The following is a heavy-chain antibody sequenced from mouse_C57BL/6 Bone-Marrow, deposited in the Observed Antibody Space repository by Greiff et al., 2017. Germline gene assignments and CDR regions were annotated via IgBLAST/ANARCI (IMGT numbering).Heavy chain of an antibody. V-gene: IGHV14-4*01. D-gene: IGHD2-3*01. CDR2: IDPENGDT. Sequence: VQLKQSGAELVRPGASVKLSCTASGFNIKDDYMHWVKQRPEQGLEWIGWIDPENGDTEYASKFQGKATITADTSSNTAYLQLSSLTSEDTAVYYCTHEGYYGDYWGQGTTLTVSS. CDR3: THEGYYGDY. J-gene: IGHJ2*01. CDR1: GFNIKDDY.